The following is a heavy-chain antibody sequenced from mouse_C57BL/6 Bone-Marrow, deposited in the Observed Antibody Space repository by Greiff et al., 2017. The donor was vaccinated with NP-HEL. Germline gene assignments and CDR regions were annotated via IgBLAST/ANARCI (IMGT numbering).Heavy chain of an antibody. J-gene: IGHJ2*01. CDR1: GYTFTSYG. CDR3: ARGPRSLRYNFDY. CDR2: IYPRSGNT. V-gene: IGHV1-81*01. Sequence: QVQLQQSGAELARPGASVTLSCKASGYTFTSYGISWVKQRPGQGLAWIGEIYPRSGNTYYNEKFKGKATLTADKLSSTAYMELRSLTSEDYAVYFCARGPRSLRYNFDYWGQGTTLTVSS. D-gene: IGHD1-1*01.